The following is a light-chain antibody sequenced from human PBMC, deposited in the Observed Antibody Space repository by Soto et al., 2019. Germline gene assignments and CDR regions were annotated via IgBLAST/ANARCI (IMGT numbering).Light chain of an antibody. J-gene: IGLJ2*01. CDR1: SSNIGNNY. CDR2: DNN. Sequence: QSVLTQPPSVSAAPGQKVTISCSGSSSNIGNNYVSWYQQLPRTAPKLLIYDNNNRPSRIPDRFSGSKSGTSATLGITGLQTGDEADYFCGTWDSSLSAVVFGGGTKLTVL. V-gene: IGLV1-51*01. CDR3: GTWDSSLSAVV.